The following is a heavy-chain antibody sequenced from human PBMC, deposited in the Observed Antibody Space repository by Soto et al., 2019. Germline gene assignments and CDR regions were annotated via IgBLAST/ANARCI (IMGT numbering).Heavy chain of an antibody. Sequence: GPSVKVSCKASGYTFSTYAMHWVRQAPGQSLEWMGWLNGGTGQTRYSQKFQDRVIITRDTSASTGYMELSSLTSEDTAVYYCARGKGMEENYFYYGLDIWGQGTTVTVS. CDR3: ARGKGMEENYFYYGLDI. J-gene: IGHJ6*02. CDR1: GYTFSTYA. CDR2: LNGGTGQT. D-gene: IGHD1-1*01. V-gene: IGHV1-3*01.